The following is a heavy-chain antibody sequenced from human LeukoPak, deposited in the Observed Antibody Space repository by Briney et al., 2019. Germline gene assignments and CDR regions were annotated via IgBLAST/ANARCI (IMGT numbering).Heavy chain of an antibody. J-gene: IGHJ4*02. V-gene: IGHV4-34*01. CDR3: AASGWYVRKYFDY. Sequence: SETLSLTCAVYGGSFSGYYWSWIRQPPGKGLEWIGEINHSGSTNYNPSLKSRVTISVDTSKNQFSLKLSSVTAADTAAYYCAASGWYVRKYFDYWGQGTLVTVSS. CDR2: INHSGST. CDR1: GGSFSGYY. D-gene: IGHD6-19*01.